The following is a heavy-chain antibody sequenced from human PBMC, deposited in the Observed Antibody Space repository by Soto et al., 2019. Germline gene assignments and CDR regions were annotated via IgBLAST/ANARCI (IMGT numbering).Heavy chain of an antibody. CDR2: IYYSGST. CDR3: GRTEYSSGWYYFDY. CDR1: GGSISSSSYY. Sequence: QLQLQESGPGLVKPSETLSLTCTVSGGSISSSSYYWGWIRQPPGKGLEWIGSIYYSGSTYYNPSRKSRVTISVDTSKNQFALKLSSVTAADSAVYYWGRTEYSSGWYYFDYWGQGTLVTVSS. J-gene: IGHJ4*02. D-gene: IGHD6-19*01. V-gene: IGHV4-39*01.